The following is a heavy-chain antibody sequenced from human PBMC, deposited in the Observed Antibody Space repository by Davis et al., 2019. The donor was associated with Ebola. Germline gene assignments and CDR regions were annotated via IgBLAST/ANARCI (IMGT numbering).Heavy chain of an antibody. V-gene: IGHV3-23*01. CDR1: GFTFSSYA. Sequence: GESLKISCAASGFTFSSYAMTWVRQAPGKGLEWVSCISGSGGTTEYADSAKGRFTISRDNAKNTVYLQMNSLRAEDTAVYYCARRRGYYFDYWGQGTLVTVSS. CDR2: ISGSGGTT. D-gene: IGHD3-10*01. CDR3: ARRRGYYFDY. J-gene: IGHJ4*02.